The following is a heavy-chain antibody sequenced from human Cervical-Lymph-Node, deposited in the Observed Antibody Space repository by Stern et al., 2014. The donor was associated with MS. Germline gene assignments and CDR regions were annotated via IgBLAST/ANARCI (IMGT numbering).Heavy chain of an antibody. D-gene: IGHD3-10*01. CDR1: GFTFSSYG. CDR2: IWYDGSNK. V-gene: IGHV3-33*01. Sequence: QMQLVQSGGGVVQPGRSLRLSCAASGFTFSSYGMHWVRQAPGKGLEWVAVIWYDGSNKYYADSVKGRFTISRDNSKSTLYLQMNSLRAEDTAVYYCARGGMVRGVSFDYWGQGTLVTVSS. CDR3: ARGGMVRGVSFDY. J-gene: IGHJ4*02.